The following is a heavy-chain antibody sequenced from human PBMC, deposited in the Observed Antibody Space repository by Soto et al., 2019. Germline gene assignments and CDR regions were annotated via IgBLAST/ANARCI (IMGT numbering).Heavy chain of an antibody. D-gene: IGHD5-18*01. CDR2: IYYSGST. J-gene: IGHJ5*02. V-gene: IGHV4-31*03. CDR1: GGSISSGGYY. CDR3: ARGTGYSYGTLPGRNEDKINWFDP. Sequence: PSETLSLTCTVSGGSISSGGYYWSWIRQHPGKGLEWIGYIYYSGSTYYNPSLKSRVTISVDTSKNQFSLKLSSVTAADTAVYYCARGTGYSYGTLPGRNEDKINWFDPWGQGTLVTVSS.